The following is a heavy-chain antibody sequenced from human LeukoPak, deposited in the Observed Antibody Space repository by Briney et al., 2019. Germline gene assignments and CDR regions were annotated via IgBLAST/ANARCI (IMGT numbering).Heavy chain of an antibody. CDR2: IYHSGST. Sequence: SETLSLTCTVSGYSISSAYYWGWIRPPPGKGLEWIGSIYHSGSTYYNPSLKSRVTISADTPKNQFSLKLTSVTAADTAVYYCARGTDYYDSSGFGDYWGQGTLVSVSS. CDR1: GYSISSAYY. V-gene: IGHV4-38-2*02. D-gene: IGHD3-22*01. CDR3: ARGTDYYDSSGFGDY. J-gene: IGHJ4*02.